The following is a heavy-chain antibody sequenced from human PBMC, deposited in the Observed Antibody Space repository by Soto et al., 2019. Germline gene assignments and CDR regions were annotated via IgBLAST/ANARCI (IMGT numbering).Heavy chain of an antibody. Sequence: GGSLRLSCAASGFTFSSYWMSWVRQAPGKGLEWVANIKQDGSEKYYVDSVKGRFTISRDNAKNSLYLQMNSLRAEDTAVYYCARDLYYDFWSGYYFYYYYGMDVWGQGTTVTVSS. J-gene: IGHJ6*02. CDR2: IKQDGSEK. V-gene: IGHV3-7*01. D-gene: IGHD3-3*01. CDR1: GFTFSSYW. CDR3: ARDLYYDFWSGYYFYYYYGMDV.